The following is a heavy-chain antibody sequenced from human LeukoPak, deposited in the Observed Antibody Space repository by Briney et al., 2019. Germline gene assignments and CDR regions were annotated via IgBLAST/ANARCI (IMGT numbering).Heavy chain of an antibody. CDR3: AKGKRDYYYYYMDV. CDR2: IWYDGSNK. Sequence: PGGSLRLSCAASGFTFSSYGMHWVRQAPGKGLEWVAVIWYDGSNKYYADSVKGRFTISRDNSMNTLYLQMNSLRAEDTAVYYCAKGKRDYYYYYMDVWGKGTTVTVSS. V-gene: IGHV3-33*06. CDR1: GFTFSSYG. J-gene: IGHJ6*03.